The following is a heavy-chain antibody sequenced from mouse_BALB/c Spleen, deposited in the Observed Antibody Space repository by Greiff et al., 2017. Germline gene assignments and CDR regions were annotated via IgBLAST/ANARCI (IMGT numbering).Heavy chain of an antibody. V-gene: IGHV5-15*02. Sequence: DVQLVESGGGLVQPGGSRKLSCAASGFTFSDYGMAWVRQAPGKGPEWVAFISNLAYSIYYADTVTGRFTISRENAKNTLYLEMSSLRSEDTAMYYCARSYGNRPAMDYWGQGTSVTVSS. D-gene: IGHD1-1*01. CDR1: GFTFSDYG. J-gene: IGHJ4*01. CDR2: ISNLAYSI. CDR3: ARSYGNRPAMDY.